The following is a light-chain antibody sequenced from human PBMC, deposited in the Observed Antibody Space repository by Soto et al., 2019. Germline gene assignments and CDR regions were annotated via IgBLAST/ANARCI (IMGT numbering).Light chain of an antibody. CDR3: QQYYSNPIT. Sequence: DIVMTQSPEFLTVSLGERATINCKSSQSVFYSSNNRNYLAWFQQKPGQPPKLLIYWASTRESGVPDRFSGSGSGTDFTLTISSLQAEDVAVYYCQQYYSNPITFGPGTKVDIK. CDR1: QSVFYSSNNRNY. V-gene: IGKV4-1*01. J-gene: IGKJ3*01. CDR2: WAS.